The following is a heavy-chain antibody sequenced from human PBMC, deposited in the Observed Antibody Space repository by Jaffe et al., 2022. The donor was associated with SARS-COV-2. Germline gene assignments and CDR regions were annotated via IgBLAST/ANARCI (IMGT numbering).Heavy chain of an antibody. Sequence: QVQLQESGPGLVKPSETLSLTCTVSGGSISSYYWSWIRQPPGKGLEWIGYIYYSGSTNYNPSLKSRVTISVDTSKNQFSLKLSSVTAADTAVYYCARDIAAAGYYFDYWGQGTLVTVSS. J-gene: IGHJ4*02. CDR1: GGSISSYY. CDR3: ARDIAAAGYYFDY. D-gene: IGHD6-13*01. V-gene: IGHV4-59*01. CDR2: IYYSGST.